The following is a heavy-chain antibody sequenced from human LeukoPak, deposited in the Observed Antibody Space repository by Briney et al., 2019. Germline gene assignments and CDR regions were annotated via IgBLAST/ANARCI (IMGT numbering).Heavy chain of an antibody. D-gene: IGHD5-24*01. CDR2: IYSSGRT. J-gene: IGHJ5*02. Sequence: PSETLSLTCTVSGASISTYDWSWIRQPAGKGLEWIGHIYSSGRTNYNPSLKSRVTISLDTSRNQFSLKLTSVTAADTAVYYCARDEARDEGARSNPWSQGTLVTVSS. V-gene: IGHV4-4*07. CDR1: GASISTYD. CDR3: ARDEARDEGARSNP.